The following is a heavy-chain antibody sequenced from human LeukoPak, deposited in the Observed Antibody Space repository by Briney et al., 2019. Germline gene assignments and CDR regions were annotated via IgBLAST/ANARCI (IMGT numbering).Heavy chain of an antibody. CDR1: GFTFSDYY. J-gene: IGHJ4*02. Sequence: GGSLRLSCAASGFTFSDYYMSWIRQAPGKGLERVSYISSSSSYTNYADSVKGRFTISRDNSKNSLYLQMNSLRAEDTAVYYCASPAAGSNFDCWGQGTLVTVSS. D-gene: IGHD6-13*01. CDR2: ISSSSSYT. V-gene: IGHV3-11*03. CDR3: ASPAAGSNFDC.